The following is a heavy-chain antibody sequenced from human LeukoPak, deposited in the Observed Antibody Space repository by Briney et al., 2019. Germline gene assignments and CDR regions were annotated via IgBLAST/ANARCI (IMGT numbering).Heavy chain of an antibody. CDR3: ARDRDEVGFEY. CDR1: GFTFSNNW. D-gene: IGHD3-10*01. V-gene: IGHV3-7*01. Sequence: GGSPRLSCAASGFTFSNNWMSWVRQAPEKGLESGANVKEDGRVKQYMDSMKGRFSISRDNAKNSLYLQMNSLRVEDTAVYYCARDRDEVGFEYWGQGALCTVSS. CDR2: VKEDGRVK. J-gene: IGHJ4*02.